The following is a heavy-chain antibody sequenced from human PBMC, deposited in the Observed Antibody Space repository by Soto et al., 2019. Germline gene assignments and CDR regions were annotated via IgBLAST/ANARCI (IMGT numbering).Heavy chain of an antibody. V-gene: IGHV1-3*01. CDR2: INAGNGNT. CDR1: GRTFISYA. D-gene: IGHD3-9*01. J-gene: IGHJ4*02. CDR3: ARELDWAFDY. Sequence: GASVTVSCNASGRTFISYAMHWVRQAPEQRLEWMGWINAGNGNTKYSQKFQGRVTITRDTAARTAYMELSSLRSEDTAVYYCARELDWAFDYWGQGTLVTVSS.